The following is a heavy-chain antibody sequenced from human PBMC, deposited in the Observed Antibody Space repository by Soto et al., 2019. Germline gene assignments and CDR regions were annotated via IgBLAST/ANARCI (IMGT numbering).Heavy chain of an antibody. CDR3: AKDFCSGGRCSAVYCFDY. V-gene: IGHV3-23*01. J-gene: IGHJ4*02. Sequence: EVQLLESGGHLVQPGGSLRLSCAASGFTFSSYAMSWVRQAPGKGLEWVSGISGSGDNTYYADSVKGRFAISRDNSKNTLYLQMSSLRAEDTAVYYCAKDFCSGGRCSAVYCFDYWGQGTLVTVSS. CDR1: GFTFSSYA. CDR2: ISGSGDNT. D-gene: IGHD2-15*01.